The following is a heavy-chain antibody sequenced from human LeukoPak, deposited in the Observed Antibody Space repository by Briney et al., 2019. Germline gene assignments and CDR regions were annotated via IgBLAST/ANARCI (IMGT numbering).Heavy chain of an antibody. CDR3: ARGGSKTIAVAGLTDY. CDR2: IYYSGST. J-gene: IGHJ4*02. Sequence: SETLSLTCTVSGGSISSYYWSWIRQPPGKGLEWIGYIYYSGSTNYNPSLKSRVTISVDTSKNQFSLKLSSVTAADTAVYYCARGGSKTIAVAGLTDYWGQGTLVTVSS. CDR1: GGSISSYY. D-gene: IGHD6-13*01. V-gene: IGHV4-59*01.